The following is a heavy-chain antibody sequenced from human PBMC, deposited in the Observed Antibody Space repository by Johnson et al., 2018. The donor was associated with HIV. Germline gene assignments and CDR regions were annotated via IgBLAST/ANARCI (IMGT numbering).Heavy chain of an antibody. J-gene: IGHJ3*02. D-gene: IGHD1-26*01. V-gene: IGHV3-30*18. CDR2: ISYDGSNK. CDR1: GFTFYSYG. CDR3: AKGPGGGSYPNDAFDI. Sequence: QVQLVESGGGVVQPGRSLRLSCAASGFTFYSYGMHWVRQAPGKGLEWVAVISYDGSNKYYADSLKGRFTISRDNSKNTLYLQMNSLRAEDTAVYYCAKGPGGGSYPNDAFDIWGQGTMVTVAS.